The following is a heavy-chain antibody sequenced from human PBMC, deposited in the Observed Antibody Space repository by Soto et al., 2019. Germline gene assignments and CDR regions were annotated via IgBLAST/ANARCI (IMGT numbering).Heavy chain of an antibody. D-gene: IGHD3-10*01. CDR1: GGTFSSYA. V-gene: IGHV1-69*06. CDR3: ASDHMVTLRLYYYYGMDV. Sequence: EASVKVSGKASGGTFSSYAISWVRQAPGQGLEWMGGIIPIFGTANYAQKCQGRVTITADKSTSTAYMELSSLRSEDTAVYYCASDHMVTLRLYYYYGMDVWGQGPTVTVSS. CDR2: IIPIFGTA. J-gene: IGHJ6*02.